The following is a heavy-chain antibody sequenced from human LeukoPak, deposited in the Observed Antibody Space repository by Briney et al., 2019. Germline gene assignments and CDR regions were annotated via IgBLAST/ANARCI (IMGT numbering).Heavy chain of an antibody. CDR2: IYHNGNT. CDR3: ARIEAVTRGYNHAYYFDY. D-gene: IGHD5-18*01. Sequence: SETLSLACTVSTYSISSGYYWGWIRQPPGKGLEWIGNIYHNGNTYYNPSLKSRVTISVDTSKKQFSLKLRTATAADTAVYYCARIEAVTRGYNHAYYFDYWGQGTLVTVSS. J-gene: IGHJ4*02. V-gene: IGHV4-38-2*02. CDR1: TYSISSGYY.